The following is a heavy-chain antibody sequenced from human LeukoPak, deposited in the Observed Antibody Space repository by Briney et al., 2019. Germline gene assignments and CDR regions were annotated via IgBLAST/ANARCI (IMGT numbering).Heavy chain of an antibody. V-gene: IGHV3-23*01. CDR2: ISGSDGTT. CDR1: GFTFSSYA. CDR3: VQDWAWGAFGY. Sequence: GGSLRLSCAASGFTFSSYAMSWVRQAPGKGLEWVSSISGSDGTTYYADSVQGRFTIYRDNSKNTLYLQMNRLGAEDTAIYYCVQDWAWGAFGYWGQGTLVTVSS. J-gene: IGHJ4*02. D-gene: IGHD7-27*01.